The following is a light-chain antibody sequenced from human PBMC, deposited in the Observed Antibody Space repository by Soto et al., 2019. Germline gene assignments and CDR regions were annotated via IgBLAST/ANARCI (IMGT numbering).Light chain of an antibody. J-gene: IGKJ5*01. CDR2: DTS. Sequence: EIVLTQSPATLSLSPGDRATLSCRASQTVNSRYLAWYQLKPGQAPRLLIYDTSSRATGIPDRFSGSGSGTDFTLTISRLEPEDFAMYYCQQYGSPVTFGQGTRLAIK. CDR1: QTVNSRY. V-gene: IGKV3-20*01. CDR3: QQYGSPVT.